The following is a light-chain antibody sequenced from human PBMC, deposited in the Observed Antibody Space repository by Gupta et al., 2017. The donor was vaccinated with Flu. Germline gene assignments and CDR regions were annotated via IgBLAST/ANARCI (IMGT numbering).Light chain of an antibody. CDR1: QSVTSDY. V-gene: IGKV3-20*01. Sequence: GTLSLSPGERATLSCRARQSVTSDYLAWYQQKPGQAPRLLIYGASSRATGIPDRFGGGGSGRHFTLTISRLEPEDFAVYYCQQYAISPRTFGQGTKVEIK. CDR2: GAS. CDR3: QQYAISPRT. J-gene: IGKJ1*01.